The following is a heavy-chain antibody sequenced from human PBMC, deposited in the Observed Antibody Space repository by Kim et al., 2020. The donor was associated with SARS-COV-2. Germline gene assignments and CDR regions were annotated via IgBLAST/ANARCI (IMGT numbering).Heavy chain of an antibody. J-gene: IGHJ4*02. V-gene: IGHV3-23*01. CDR1: GFTFSSYA. Sequence: GGSLRLSCAASGFTFSSYAMSWVRQAPGKGLEWVSAICGSGGSTYYADSVKGRFTISRDNSKNTLYLQMNSLRAEDTAVYYCAKVYIPQLVMYYYDSSGYRSPTVWGQGTLVTVSS. CDR3: AKVYIPQLVMYYYDSSGYRSPTV. D-gene: IGHD3-22*01. CDR2: ICGSGGST.